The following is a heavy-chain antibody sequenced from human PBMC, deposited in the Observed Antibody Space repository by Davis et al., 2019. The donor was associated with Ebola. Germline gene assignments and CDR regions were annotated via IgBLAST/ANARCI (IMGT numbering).Heavy chain of an antibody. D-gene: IGHD2-2*01. CDR3: AREGRAVVVPAAISD. V-gene: IGHV4-61*01. J-gene: IGHJ4*02. Sequence: MPSETLSLTCTVSGGSVSSGSYYWSWIRQPPGKGLEWIGYIYYSGSTNYNPSLKSRVTISVDTSKNQFSLKLSSVTAADTAVYYCAREGRAVVVPAAISDWGQGTLVTVSS. CDR2: IYYSGST. CDR1: GGSVSSGSYY.